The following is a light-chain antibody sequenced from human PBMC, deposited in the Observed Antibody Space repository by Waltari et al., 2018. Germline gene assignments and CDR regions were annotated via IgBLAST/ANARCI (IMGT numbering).Light chain of an antibody. Sequence: DIVMTQSPDSLTVSLGERATINCKSSQSVLYSSNNKNYLAWYQQKPGQPPKLLIYWAFTRESGVPDRFSGSGSGTDFTLTISSLQAEDVAVYYCQQYYSTLPTFGPGTKVDIK. CDR1: QSVLYSSNNKNY. CDR2: WAF. J-gene: IGKJ3*01. CDR3: QQYYSTLPT. V-gene: IGKV4-1*01.